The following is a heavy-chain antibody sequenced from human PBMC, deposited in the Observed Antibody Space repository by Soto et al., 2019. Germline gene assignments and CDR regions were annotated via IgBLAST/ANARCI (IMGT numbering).Heavy chain of an antibody. CDR2: IYHSGST. V-gene: IGHV4-30-2*01. J-gene: IGHJ6*02. D-gene: IGHD3-22*01. CDR1: GGSISSGGYS. Sequence: PSETLSLTCAVSGGSISSGGYSWSWIRQPPGKGLEWIGYIYHSGSTYYNPSLKSRVTISVDRSKNQFSLKLSSVTAADTAVYYCARRLYYDSSGFEGGGMDAWGQGTTVTVSS. CDR3: ARRLYYDSSGFEGGGMDA.